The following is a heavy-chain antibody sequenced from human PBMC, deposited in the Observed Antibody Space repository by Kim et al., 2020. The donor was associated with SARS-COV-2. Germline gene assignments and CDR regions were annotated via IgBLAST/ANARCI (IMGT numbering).Heavy chain of an antibody. Sequence: GGSLRLSCAASGFTFSSYGMHWVRQAPGKGLEWVAVISYDGSNKYYADSVKGRFTISRDNSKNTLYLQMNSLRAEDTAVYYCARGHIAARSPYAFDIWGQGTMVTVSS. CDR2: ISYDGSNK. D-gene: IGHD6-13*01. CDR1: GFTFSSYG. V-gene: IGHV3-33*05. CDR3: ARGHIAARSPYAFDI. J-gene: IGHJ3*02.